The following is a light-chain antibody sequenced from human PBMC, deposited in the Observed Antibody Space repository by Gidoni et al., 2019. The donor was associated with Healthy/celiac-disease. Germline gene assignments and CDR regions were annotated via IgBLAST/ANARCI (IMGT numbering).Light chain of an antibody. CDR1: QGISTY. CDR2: AAS. J-gene: IGKJ3*01. CDR3: QKYNSALFT. V-gene: IGKV1-27*01. Sequence: DIQMTQSPSSLSASVGDSVTITCRASQGISTYLAWYQQKPGKVPKLLIYAASTLQSGVPSRFSGSGSGTDFTLTISSLQPEDVATYYCQKYNSALFTFGPGTKVDIK.